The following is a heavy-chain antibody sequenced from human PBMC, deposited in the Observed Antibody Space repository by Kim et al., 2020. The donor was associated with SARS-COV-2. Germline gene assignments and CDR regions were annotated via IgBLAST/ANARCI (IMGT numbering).Heavy chain of an antibody. J-gene: IGHJ5*02. D-gene: IGHD3-10*01. CDR2: INPSGGST. CDR3: AREGGSGKDWFDP. CDR1: GYTFTSYY. V-gene: IGHV1-46*01. Sequence: ASVKVSCKASGYTFTSYYIHWVRQAPGQGLEWMGIINPSGGSTSYAQKFQGRVTMTRDTSTSTVYMELSSLRSEDTAVYYCAREGGSGKDWFDPWGQGTLVTVSS.